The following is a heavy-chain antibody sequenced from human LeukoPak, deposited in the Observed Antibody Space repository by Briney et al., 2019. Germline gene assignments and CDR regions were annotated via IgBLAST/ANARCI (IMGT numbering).Heavy chain of an antibody. Sequence: GESLRISCKGSRYSFTSYWINWVRQMPGKGLEWMGRIDPSDSYTNYSPSFQGHVTISADKSISTAYLQWSSLKASDTAMYYCARLEKTVTYDQHYWGQGTLVTVSS. J-gene: IGHJ4*02. CDR3: ARLEKTVTYDQHY. V-gene: IGHV5-10-1*01. CDR1: RYSFTSYW. D-gene: IGHD4-17*01. CDR2: IDPSDSYT.